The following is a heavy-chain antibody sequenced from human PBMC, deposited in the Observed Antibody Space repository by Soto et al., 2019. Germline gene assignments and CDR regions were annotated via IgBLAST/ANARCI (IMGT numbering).Heavy chain of an antibody. CDR3: ARQPRIAVAGPFDS. Sequence: ASETLSLTCTVSGGSISTSSYYWGWIRKPPGKGLEWIGSIYYSGSAYYNPSLKSRVTISVDTSKNHFSLKLTSVTAADTAVYYCARQPRIAVAGPFDSWGQGTLVTVSS. V-gene: IGHV4-39*01. J-gene: IGHJ4*02. CDR2: IYYSGSA. D-gene: IGHD6-19*01. CDR1: GGSISTSSYY.